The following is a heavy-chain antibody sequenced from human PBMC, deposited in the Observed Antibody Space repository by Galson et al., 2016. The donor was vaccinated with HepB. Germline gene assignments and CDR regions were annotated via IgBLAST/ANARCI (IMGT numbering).Heavy chain of an antibody. CDR3: ARQYGTYFAY. CDR1: GDSVSSNSAA. Sequence: CAISGDSVSSNSAAWHWIRQSTSRGLEWLGRTYYRSKWYNDYTVSVKGRITINPDTSKNQFSLQLNSVTPEDTAVYYCARQYGTYFAYWGRGTLVTVSS. J-gene: IGHJ4*02. V-gene: IGHV6-1*01. D-gene: IGHD4-17*01. CDR2: TYYRSKWYN.